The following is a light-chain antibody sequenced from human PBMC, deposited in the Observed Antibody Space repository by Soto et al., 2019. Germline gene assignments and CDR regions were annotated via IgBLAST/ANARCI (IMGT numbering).Light chain of an antibody. J-gene: IGKJ3*01. CDR2: GAT. CDR3: QQYGVSPQS. V-gene: IGKV3-20*01. Sequence: EIVLTQSPGTLSLSPGERVTLSCRASQSISGSYLAWYQQKRGQAPRLLVYGATTRATGIPDRFSGSGSGSDFTLIISRLEPEDFAVYSCQQYGVSPQSFGPGTKVDIK. CDR1: QSISGSY.